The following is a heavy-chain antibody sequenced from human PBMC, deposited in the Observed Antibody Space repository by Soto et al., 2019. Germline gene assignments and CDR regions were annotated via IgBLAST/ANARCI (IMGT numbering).Heavy chain of an antibody. V-gene: IGHV4-61*01. CDR1: GGSVSSGSYY. J-gene: IGHJ6*02. CDR2: IYYSGST. D-gene: IGHD3-10*01. CDR3: ARDRRLLLWFGELANYYYYGMDV. Sequence: SETLSLTCTVSGGSVSSGSYYWSWIRQPPGKGLEWIGYIYYSGSTNYNPSLKSRVTISVDTSKNQFSLKLSSVTAADTAVYYCARDRRLLLWFGELANYYYYGMDVWGQGTTVTVSS.